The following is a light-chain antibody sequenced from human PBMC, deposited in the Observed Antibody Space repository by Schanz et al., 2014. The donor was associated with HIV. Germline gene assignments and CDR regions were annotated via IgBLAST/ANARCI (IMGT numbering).Light chain of an antibody. CDR2: EVN. J-gene: IGLJ1*01. V-gene: IGLV2-14*02. CDR1: TGDIGSYDL. Sequence: QSALTQPASVSGSPGQSITISCTGTTGDIGSYDLVSWYQQHPGKAPKLMIYEVNKRPSGVSNRFSGSKSGNTASLTISALQAEDETDYYCSSYTSSSPLGVFGTGTKLTVL. CDR3: SSYTSSSPLGV.